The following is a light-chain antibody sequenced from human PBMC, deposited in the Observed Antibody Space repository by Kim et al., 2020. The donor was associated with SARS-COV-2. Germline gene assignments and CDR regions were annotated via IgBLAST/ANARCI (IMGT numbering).Light chain of an antibody. V-gene: IGKV3-20*01. CDR3: QQYGSSPPMYT. CDR1: QSVSTSY. J-gene: IGKJ2*01. Sequence: LLTQSPDTLSLSPGQRVTLSCRASQSVSTSYFAWYQQKPGQAPRLLMYGTSNRATGVPDRFRGSASATESSLIITRLEPEDSAVYYCQQYGSSPPMYTFGQGTKLEI. CDR2: GTS.